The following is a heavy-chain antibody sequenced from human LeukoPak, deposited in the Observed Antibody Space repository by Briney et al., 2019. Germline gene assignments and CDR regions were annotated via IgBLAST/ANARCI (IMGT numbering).Heavy chain of an antibody. J-gene: IGHJ6*03. CDR3: ARQSYYDFYMDV. CDR1: GYSISSGYY. CDR2: IYHSGST. D-gene: IGHD3-3*01. Sequence: SETLSLTCAVSGYSISSGYYWGWIRQPPGKGLEWIGSIYHSGSTYYDPSLKSRVTISVDTSKNQFSLKLSSVTAADTAVYYCARQSYYDFYMDVWGKGTTLTVPS. V-gene: IGHV4-38-2*01.